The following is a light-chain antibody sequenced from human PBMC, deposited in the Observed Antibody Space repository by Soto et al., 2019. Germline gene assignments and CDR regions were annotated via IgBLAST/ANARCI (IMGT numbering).Light chain of an antibody. CDR1: QSVSSSY. V-gene: IGKV3-20*01. CDR2: GAS. Sequence: EIVLTQSPGTLSLSPGERATLSCRASQSVSSSYLAWYQPKPGQAPRLLIYGASIRATGIPDRFSGSGSGTDFTLTISRLEPEDFAVYYCHQYDSSPLTFGGGTKVEIK. CDR3: HQYDSSPLT. J-gene: IGKJ4*01.